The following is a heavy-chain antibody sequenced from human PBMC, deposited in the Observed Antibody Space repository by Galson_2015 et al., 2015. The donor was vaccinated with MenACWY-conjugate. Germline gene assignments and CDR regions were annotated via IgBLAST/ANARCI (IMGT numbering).Heavy chain of an antibody. Sequence: SFPFSFFCFLIYWLSWKRQMPGKGMEWMGQIDTSDSYTNYSPTFKGHVTLSADKSISTAYLQWSSLKASGTAMYYCARISGSYYLPDDGCQGTLGTVSS. D-gene: IGHD1-26*01. CDR2: IDTSDSYT. CDR3: ARISGSYYLPDD. CDR1: FFCFLIYW. V-gene: IGHV5-10-1*01. J-gene: IGHJ4*02.